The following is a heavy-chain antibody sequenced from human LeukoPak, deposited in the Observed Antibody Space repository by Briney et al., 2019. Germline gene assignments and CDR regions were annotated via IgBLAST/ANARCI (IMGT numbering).Heavy chain of an antibody. D-gene: IGHD3-22*01. CDR3: ARQCPYDSGGYQDYFDI. CDR1: GGFLSSYY. J-gene: IGHJ3*02. Sequence: PSDTLSLICTLCGGFLSSYYWSWIRQPPGKGRVCLAYIHNSGRTNYNPSLKSRLTTSLATSKNQFSLNVMSVTAADTAVNYCARQCPYDSGGYQDYFDIWGQGTMVTVSS. CDR2: IHNSGRT. V-gene: IGHV4-59*08.